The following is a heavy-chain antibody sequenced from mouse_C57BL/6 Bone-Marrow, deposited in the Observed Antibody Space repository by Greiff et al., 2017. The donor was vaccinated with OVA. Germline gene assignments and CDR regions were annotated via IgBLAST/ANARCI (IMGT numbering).Heavy chain of an antibody. CDR2: ISSGSSTI. D-gene: IGHD1-1*02. J-gene: IGHJ3*01. Sequence: EVQGVESGGGLVKPGGSLKLSCAASGFTFSDYGMHWVRQAPEKGLEWVAYISSGSSTIYYEDTVKGRFPISRDNAKNTLFLQMTSLRSEDTAMYYCARAGYYAWFAYWGQGTLVTVSA. CDR1: GFTFSDYG. CDR3: ARAGYYAWFAY. V-gene: IGHV5-17*01.